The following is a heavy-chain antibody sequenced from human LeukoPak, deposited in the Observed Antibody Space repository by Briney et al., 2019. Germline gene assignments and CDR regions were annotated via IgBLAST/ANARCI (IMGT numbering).Heavy chain of an antibody. J-gene: IGHJ3*02. V-gene: IGHV1-18*01. CDR3: ASPSGWLSNDAFDI. CDR2: ISAYNGNT. CDR1: GYTFTSYG. Sequence: ASVKVSCKASGYTFTSYGISWVRQAPGQGLEWMGWISAYNGNTNYAQKLQGRVTMTTDTSTSTAYMELRSLRSDDTAVYYCASPSGWLSNDAFDIWGQGTMVTVSS. D-gene: IGHD6-19*01.